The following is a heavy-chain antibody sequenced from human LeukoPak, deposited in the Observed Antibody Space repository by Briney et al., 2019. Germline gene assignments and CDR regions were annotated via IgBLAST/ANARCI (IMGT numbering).Heavy chain of an antibody. CDR2: INHSGST. D-gene: IGHD6-13*01. J-gene: IGHJ4*02. Sequence: PSETLSLTCAVYGGSFSGYYWSWIRQPPGKGLEWIGEINHSGSTNCNPSLKSRVTISVDTSKNQFSLKLSSVTAADTAVYYCARGREAAAGFDYWGQGTLVTVSS. CDR3: ARGREAAAGFDY. CDR1: GGSFSGYY. V-gene: IGHV4-34*01.